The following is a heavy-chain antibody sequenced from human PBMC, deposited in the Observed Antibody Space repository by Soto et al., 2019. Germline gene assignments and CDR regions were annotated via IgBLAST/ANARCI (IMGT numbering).Heavy chain of an antibody. D-gene: IGHD2-15*01. CDR3: ARGLECRGYCLDKYTWFGP. V-gene: IGHV1-69*06. Sequence: SVKVSCKASGCTFSTYTFSWVRQAPGQGLEWMGRIIPIFGTPYYAQKFQGRVTITADKSTSTVYMELSSLGSDDTAVYFCARGLECRGYCLDKYTWFGPWGQGTLVTISS. CDR1: GCTFSTYT. CDR2: IIPIFGTP. J-gene: IGHJ5*02.